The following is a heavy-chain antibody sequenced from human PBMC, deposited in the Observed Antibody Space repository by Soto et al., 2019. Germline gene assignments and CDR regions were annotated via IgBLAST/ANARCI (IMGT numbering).Heavy chain of an antibody. Sequence: GGSLRLSCAASGFTFSSYWMSWVRQAPGKGLEWVANIKQDGSEKYYVDSVKGRFTISRDNAKNSLYLQMHSLRAEDTAVYYCVRVGAYSSSWYSGYFDDWGQGTLVTVSS. CDR1: GFTFSSYW. J-gene: IGHJ4*02. D-gene: IGHD6-13*01. V-gene: IGHV3-7*05. CDR3: VRVGAYSSSWYSGYFDD. CDR2: IKQDGSEK.